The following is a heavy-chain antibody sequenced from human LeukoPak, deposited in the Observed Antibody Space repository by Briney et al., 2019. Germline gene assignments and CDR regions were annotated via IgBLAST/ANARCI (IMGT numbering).Heavy chain of an antibody. Sequence: PGWSLRLSCAASGFTFSSYEMNWVRQAPGKGLEWGSYISSSGSTIYYADSVKGRFTISRDNAKNSLYLQMDSLRVEDTAVYYCARDRPNYGDYGVGSDAFDIWGQGTMVTVSS. CDR2: ISSSGSTI. CDR3: ARDRPNYGDYGVGSDAFDI. CDR1: GFTFSSYE. D-gene: IGHD4-17*01. J-gene: IGHJ3*02. V-gene: IGHV3-48*03.